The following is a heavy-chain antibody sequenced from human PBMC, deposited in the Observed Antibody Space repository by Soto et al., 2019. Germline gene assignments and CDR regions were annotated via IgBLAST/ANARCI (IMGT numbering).Heavy chain of an antibody. CDR3: AKDRSSILHYGMDV. D-gene: IGHD3-9*01. Sequence: SETLSLTCTVSGGSVYHYYWTWIRQPPGKGLEWMGYIYYSGTTTNYNPSLRSRFTISRDNVKNSLYLQMNSLRAEDTALYYCAKDRSSILHYGMDVWGQGTTVTVSS. J-gene: IGHJ6*02. CDR1: GGSVYHYY. V-gene: IGHV4-59*02. CDR2: IYYSGTTT.